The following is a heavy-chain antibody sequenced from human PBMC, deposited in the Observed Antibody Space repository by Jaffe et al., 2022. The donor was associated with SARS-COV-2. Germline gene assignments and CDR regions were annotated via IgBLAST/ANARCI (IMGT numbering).Heavy chain of an antibody. D-gene: IGHD2-2*01. J-gene: IGHJ6*03. CDR1: GGSVSSGSYY. CDR2: IYYSGST. CDR3: AREALVVPAAPYYYYYMDV. V-gene: IGHV4-61*01. Sequence: QVQLQESGPGLVKPSETLSLTCTVSGGSVSSGSYYWSWIRQPPGKGLEWIGYIYYSGSTNYNPSLKSRVTISVDTSKNQFSLKLSSVTAADTAVYYCAREALVVPAAPYYYYYMDVWGKGTTVTVSS.